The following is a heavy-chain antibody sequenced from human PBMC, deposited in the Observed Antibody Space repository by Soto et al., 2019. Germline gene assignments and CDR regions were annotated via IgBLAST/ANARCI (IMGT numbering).Heavy chain of an antibody. CDR1: GGTFSSYA. J-gene: IGHJ5*02. V-gene: IGHV1-69*12. D-gene: IGHD6-13*01. Sequence: QVQLVQSGAEVKKPGSSVKVSCKASGGTFSSYAISWVRQAPGQGLEWMGGIIPIFGTANYAQKFQDRVTITADESTSTAYMELSSLRSEDTAVYYCARDIPARFTQESSSWWGGWFDPWGQGTLVTVSS. CDR3: ARDIPARFTQESSSWWGGWFDP. CDR2: IIPIFGTA.